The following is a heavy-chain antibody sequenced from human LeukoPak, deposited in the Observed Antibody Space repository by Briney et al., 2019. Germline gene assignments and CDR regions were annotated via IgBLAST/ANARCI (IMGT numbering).Heavy chain of an antibody. V-gene: IGHV4-59*01. J-gene: IGHJ4*02. Sequence: KPSETLSLTCAVYGGSFSSYYWSWIRQPPGKGLEWIGYIYYSGSTNYNPSLKSRVTISVDTSKNQFSLKLSSVTAADTAVYYCARGGWFIPDYYGSGSYYLGNFDYWGQGTLVTVSS. CDR1: GGSFSSYY. CDR2: IYYSGST. CDR3: ARGGWFIPDYYGSGSYYLGNFDY. D-gene: IGHD3-10*01.